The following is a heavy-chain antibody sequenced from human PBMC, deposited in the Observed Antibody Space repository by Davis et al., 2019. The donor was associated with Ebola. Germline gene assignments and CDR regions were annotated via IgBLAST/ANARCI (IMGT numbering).Heavy chain of an antibody. CDR3: ARGELGGDY. J-gene: IGHJ4*02. D-gene: IGHD1-7*01. CDR2: INNSGRTL. CDR1: GFTLSSYN. Sequence: PEGSLRLSCAASGFTLSSYNMNWVRQVPGKGLEWVSCINNSGRTLYYADSVKGRFTISRDNAKNSLYLQMNSLRDEDTAVYYCARGELGGDYYGQGTLVTVSS. V-gene: IGHV3-48*02.